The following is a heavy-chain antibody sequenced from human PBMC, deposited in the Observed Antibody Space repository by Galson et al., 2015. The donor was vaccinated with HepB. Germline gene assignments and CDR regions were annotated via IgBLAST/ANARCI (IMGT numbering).Heavy chain of an antibody. CDR2: ISYDSNMK. CDR3: VSGSLLDY. V-gene: IGHV3-30*03. Sequence: SLRLSCAASGFTFSKYGIHWVRQAPGKGLEWVAVISYDSNMKFFGASVRGRFTISRDNPNSMAYLQMDSLRPNDTAVYFCVSGSLLDYWGQGALVTVSS. J-gene: IGHJ4*02. CDR1: GFTFSKYG. D-gene: IGHD1-26*01.